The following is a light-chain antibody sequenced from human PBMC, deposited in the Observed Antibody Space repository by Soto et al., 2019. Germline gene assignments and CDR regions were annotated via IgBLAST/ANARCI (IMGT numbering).Light chain of an antibody. CDR1: QSMNST. J-gene: IGKJ1*01. V-gene: IGKV3-15*01. CDR3: QQYNNWPQT. Sequence: EIVMTQSPATLSVSPGERATLSCKASQSMNSTLAWYQQKPGQAPRLLIYAASTMATGTPARFSGSGSGTEFTLTISSLQSEDFAVYFCQQYNNWPQTFGQGTKVEMK. CDR2: AAS.